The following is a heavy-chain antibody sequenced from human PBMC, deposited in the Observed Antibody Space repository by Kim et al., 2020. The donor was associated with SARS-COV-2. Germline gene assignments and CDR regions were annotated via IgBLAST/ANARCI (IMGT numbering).Heavy chain of an antibody. CDR3: ARLRGGSLFDY. Sequence: RTNYNPSLKGRVTISVDTSKNQFSLKVSSVTAADTAVFYCARLRGGSLFDYWGQGTLVTVSS. V-gene: IGHV4-34*01. D-gene: IGHD1-26*01. J-gene: IGHJ4*02. CDR2: RT.